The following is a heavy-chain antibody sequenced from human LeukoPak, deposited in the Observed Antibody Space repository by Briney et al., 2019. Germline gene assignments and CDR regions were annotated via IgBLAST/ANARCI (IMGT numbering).Heavy chain of an antibody. CDR2: MNPNSGNT. Sequence: ASVKVSCKASGYTLTSYDINWVRQATGQGLEWMGWMNPNSGNTGYAQKFQGRVTMTRNTSISTAYMELSSLRSEDTAVYYCARGHTTYDAFDIWGQGTMVTVSS. CDR1: GYTLTSYD. CDR3: ARGHTTYDAFDI. V-gene: IGHV1-8*01. J-gene: IGHJ3*02. D-gene: IGHD1-26*01.